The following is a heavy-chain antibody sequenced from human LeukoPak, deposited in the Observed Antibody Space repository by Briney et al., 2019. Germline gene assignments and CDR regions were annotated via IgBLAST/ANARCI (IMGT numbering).Heavy chain of an antibody. CDR2: ISYDGRNK. CDR1: GFTFNNYG. J-gene: IGHJ4*02. V-gene: IGHV3-30*18. CDR3: AKGPLRGTAAAIDY. Sequence: GKSLRLSCAASGFTFNNYGMHWVRQAPGKGLEWVAVISYDGRNKHYPDSVKGRFTISRDISTDTLWLQMGSLRTEDTAVYYCAKGPLRGTAAAIDYWGQGTLVTVSS. D-gene: IGHD2-2*01.